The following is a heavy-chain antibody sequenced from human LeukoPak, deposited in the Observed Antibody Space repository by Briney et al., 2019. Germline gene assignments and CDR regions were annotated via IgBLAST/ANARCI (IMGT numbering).Heavy chain of an antibody. D-gene: IGHD5-12*01. Sequence: GGSLRLSCAASGFTFSSYAMNWVRQAPGKGLEWVSSISSSSSYIYYADSVKGRFTISRDNAKNSLYLQMNSLRAEDTAVYYCARDNGYDYYYGMDVWGQGTTVTVSS. CDR1: GFTFSSYA. J-gene: IGHJ6*02. CDR3: ARDNGYDYYYGMDV. V-gene: IGHV3-21*01. CDR2: ISSSSSYI.